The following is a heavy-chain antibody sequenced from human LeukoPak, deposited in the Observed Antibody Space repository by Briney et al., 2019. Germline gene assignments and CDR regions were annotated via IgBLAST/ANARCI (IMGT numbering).Heavy chain of an antibody. V-gene: IGHV3-48*04. CDR3: ATNDGYNYYFDY. Sequence: GGSLRLSCAASGFTFSSYSMNWVRQAPGEGLEWVSYISSLSGTRYYADSVKGRFTISRDNAKNSLYLQMNSLRAEDTAVYYCATNDGYNYYFDYWGQGTLVTVSS. CDR1: GFTFSSYS. D-gene: IGHD5-24*01. J-gene: IGHJ4*02. CDR2: ISSLSGTR.